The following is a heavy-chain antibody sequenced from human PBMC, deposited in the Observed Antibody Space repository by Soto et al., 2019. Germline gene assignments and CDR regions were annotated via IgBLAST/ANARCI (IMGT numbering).Heavy chain of an antibody. D-gene: IGHD4-17*01. Sequence: ASVKVSCKASGYTFTSYGISWVRQAPGQGLEWMGWISAYNGNTNYAQKLQGRVTMTTDTSTSTAYMELRSLRSDDTAVYYCAREPSWDQLRWEIDYWGQGTLVTVSS. CDR1: GYTFTSYG. CDR2: ISAYNGNT. CDR3: AREPSWDQLRWEIDY. V-gene: IGHV1-18*01. J-gene: IGHJ4*02.